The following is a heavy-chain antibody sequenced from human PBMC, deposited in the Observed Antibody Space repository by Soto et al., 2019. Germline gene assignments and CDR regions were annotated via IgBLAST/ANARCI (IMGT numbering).Heavy chain of an antibody. D-gene: IGHD3-10*01. J-gene: IGHJ4*02. Sequence: QVQLVQSGAEVKKPGSSVKVSCKASGGTFSSYAISWVRQAPGQGLEWMGGIIPIFGTANYAQKFQGRVTITADESTSTAYVELSSLRSEDTAVYYCARDLFLQGYYGSGNYYALDYWGQGTLVPVSS. CDR2: IIPIFGTA. CDR3: ARDLFLQGYYGSGNYYALDY. V-gene: IGHV1-69*01. CDR1: GGTFSSYA.